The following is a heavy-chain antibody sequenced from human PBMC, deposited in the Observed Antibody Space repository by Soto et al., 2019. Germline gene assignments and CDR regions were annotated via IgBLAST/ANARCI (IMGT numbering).Heavy chain of an antibody. CDR3: ARDLTIAAAGTPFDY. J-gene: IGHJ4*02. CDR1: GYTFTSHY. Sequence: ASVKVSFKASGYTFTSHYMHCARQAPGQGLEWMGIINPSGGSTSYAQKFQGRVTMTRDTSTSTVYMELSSLRSEDTAVYYCARDLTIAAAGTPFDYWGQGTLVTVSS. D-gene: IGHD6-13*01. CDR2: INPSGGST. V-gene: IGHV1-46*01.